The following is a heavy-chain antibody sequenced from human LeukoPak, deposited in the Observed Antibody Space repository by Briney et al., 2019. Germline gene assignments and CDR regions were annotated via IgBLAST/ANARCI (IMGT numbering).Heavy chain of an antibody. Sequence: PGGSLRLSCAASGFTFSDYAMSWVRQAPGQGLEWVATISYSGDSTYYADSVKGRFAISRDNSKNTLYLQMNSLRVEDAAIYYCAKVPYSDYGSGRPPFMDVWGQGTTVAVSS. CDR1: GFTFSDYA. V-gene: IGHV3-23*01. CDR3: AKVPYSDYGSGRPPFMDV. D-gene: IGHD3-10*01. J-gene: IGHJ6*02. CDR2: ISYSGDST.